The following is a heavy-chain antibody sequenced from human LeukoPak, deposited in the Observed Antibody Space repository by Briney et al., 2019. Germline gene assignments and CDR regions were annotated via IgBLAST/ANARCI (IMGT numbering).Heavy chain of an antibody. D-gene: IGHD6-13*01. CDR2: ISDDGRNK. J-gene: IGHJ4*02. V-gene: IGHV3-30*18. Sequence: GRSLRLSCAASGFTFNNYGMHYVRQAPGQGLEWVAVISDDGRNKNYADSVKGRFTISRDSSNNTLYLQMNSLRAEDTGVYFCAKDRETTASGTFDFRGQGTLVTVSS. CDR3: AKDRETTASGTFDF. CDR1: GFTFNNYG.